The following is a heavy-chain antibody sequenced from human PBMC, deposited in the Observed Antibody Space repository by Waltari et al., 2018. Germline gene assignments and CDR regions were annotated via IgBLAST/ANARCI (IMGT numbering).Heavy chain of an antibody. CDR3: ARDRTNWFDP. V-gene: IGHV1-18*01. J-gene: IGHJ5*02. Sequence: PVQSEAEVNKTRSLETVSCKDSGYTFISYGISWLRQAPGQGLEWMGWISAYNGNTNYAQKLQGRVTMTTDTSTSTAYMELRSLRSDDTAVYYCARDRTNWFDPWGQGTLVTVSS. CDR2: ISAYNGNT. CDR1: GYTFISYG.